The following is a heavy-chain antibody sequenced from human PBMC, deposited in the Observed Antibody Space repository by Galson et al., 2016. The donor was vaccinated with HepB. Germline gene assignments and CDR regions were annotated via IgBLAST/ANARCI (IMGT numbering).Heavy chain of an antibody. V-gene: IGHV4-59*01. Sequence: SETLSLTCTVSSDSISSYYWSWIRQPPGKGLEWIGNIYYSGYTHYNPSLSRRLTLSVDRSKNHFSLKLSSATAADTAVYYCARRRVEWYGEPRGGRFDPWGQGILVTVSS. CDR3: ARRRVEWYGEPRGGRFDP. CDR1: SDSISSYY. J-gene: IGHJ5*02. D-gene: IGHD3-10*01. CDR2: IYYSGYT.